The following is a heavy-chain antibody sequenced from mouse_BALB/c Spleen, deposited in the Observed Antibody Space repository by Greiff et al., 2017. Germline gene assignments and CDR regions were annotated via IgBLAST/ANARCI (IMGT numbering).Heavy chain of an antibody. D-gene: IGHD2-3*01. Sequence: EVKLVESGGGLVQPGGSLKLSCAASGFTFSSYGMSWVRQTPDKRLELVATINSNGGSTYYPDSVKGRFTIARDNAKNTLYLQMSSLKSEDTAMYYCEREYDGYFYAMDYWGQGTSVTVSS. CDR3: EREYDGYFYAMDY. CDR1: GFTFSSYG. CDR2: INSNGGST. J-gene: IGHJ4*01. V-gene: IGHV5-6-3*01.